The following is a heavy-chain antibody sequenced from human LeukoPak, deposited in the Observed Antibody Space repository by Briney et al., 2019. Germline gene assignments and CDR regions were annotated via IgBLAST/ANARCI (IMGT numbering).Heavy chain of an antibody. V-gene: IGHV4-39*07. CDR2: IYYSGNT. Sequence: SETLSLTCTVSGDSISSRSYYWGWIRQPPGKGLEWIGSIYYSGNTYYNPSLKSRVTISLDTSKNQFSLNLNSVTAADTALYFCARAAGSGLIDYWGQGILVIVSS. CDR3: ARAAGSGLIDY. CDR1: GDSISSRSYY. D-gene: IGHD6-19*01. J-gene: IGHJ4*02.